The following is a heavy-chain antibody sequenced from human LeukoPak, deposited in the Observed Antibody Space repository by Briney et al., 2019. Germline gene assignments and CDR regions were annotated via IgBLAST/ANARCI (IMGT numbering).Heavy chain of an antibody. D-gene: IGHD3-22*01. Sequence: GGSLRLSCAASGFRFDTHDLNWVRQAPGKGLECVSYISRTSTNIYYADSVKGRFTISRDNAKNLLHLQMNSLRAEDTAVYFCARDSRKGGYYSEFWGQGTVVTVSS. J-gene: IGHJ4*02. CDR3: ARDSRKGGYYSEF. CDR1: GFRFDTHD. CDR2: ISRTSTNI. V-gene: IGHV3-21*01.